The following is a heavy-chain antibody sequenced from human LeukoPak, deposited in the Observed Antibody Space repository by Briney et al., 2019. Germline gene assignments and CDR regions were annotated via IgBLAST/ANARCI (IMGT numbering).Heavy chain of an antibody. D-gene: IGHD1-26*01. J-gene: IGHJ4*02. Sequence: GGSLRLSCAASGFIFGTYWMTWVRQAPGKGLEWVANIKQDGSVKYCVDSVKGRFTISRDNAKNSLYLQMNSLRAEDTAVYYCVRHPSARFDYWGQGTLVTVSS. CDR1: GFIFGTYW. CDR3: VRHPSARFDY. CDR2: IKQDGSVK. V-gene: IGHV3-7*04.